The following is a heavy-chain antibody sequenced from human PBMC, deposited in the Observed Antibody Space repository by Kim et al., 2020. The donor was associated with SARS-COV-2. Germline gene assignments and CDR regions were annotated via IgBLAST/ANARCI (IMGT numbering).Heavy chain of an antibody. J-gene: IGHJ4*02. CDR1: GGSISSSSYY. Sequence: SETLSLTCTVSGGSISSSSYYWGWIRQPPGKGLEWIGSIYYSGSTYYNPSLKSRVTISVDTSKNQFSLKLSSVTAADTAVYYCARDSSSWGGTDHWGQGT. CDR2: IYYSGST. CDR3: ARDSSSWGGTDH. V-gene: IGHV4-39*02. D-gene: IGHD6-13*01.